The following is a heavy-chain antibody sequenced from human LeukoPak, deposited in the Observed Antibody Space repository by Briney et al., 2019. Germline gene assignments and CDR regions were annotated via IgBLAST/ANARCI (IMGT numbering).Heavy chain of an antibody. J-gene: IGHJ4*02. CDR2: IWYDGSNK. CDR1: GFTFSSYG. CDR3: ARTSGYSYGIDY. Sequence: GRSLRLSCAASGFTFSSYGMHWVRQAPGKGLEWVAVIWYDGSNKYYADSVKGRFTISRDNSKNTLYLQMNSLRAEDTAVYYCARTSGYSYGIDYWGQGTLVTVSS. V-gene: IGHV3-33*01. D-gene: IGHD5-18*01.